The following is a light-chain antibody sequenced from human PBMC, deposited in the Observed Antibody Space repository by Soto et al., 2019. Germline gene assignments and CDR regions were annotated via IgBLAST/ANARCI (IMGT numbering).Light chain of an antibody. V-gene: IGKV1-39*01. CDR3: QQTYSTPYT. J-gene: IGKJ2*01. CDR2: TSG. Sequence: IHMTQSPSSLSASVGDRITVTCRASQRITTYVNWYQLKPGEAPKLLISTSGTLQRGVPSRFSGSGSGTDFTLTITRLQLADFATYFCQQTYSTPYTFGQGTKLEIK. CDR1: QRITTY.